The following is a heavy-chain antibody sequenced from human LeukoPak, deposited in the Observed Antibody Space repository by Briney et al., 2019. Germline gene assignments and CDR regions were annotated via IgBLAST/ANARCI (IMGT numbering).Heavy chain of an antibody. J-gene: IGHJ6*03. CDR2: IYPGDSDT. V-gene: IGHV5-51*01. Sequence: GESLKISCKGSGYSFTSYWIGWVRQMPGKGLEWMGIIYPGDSDTRYSPSFQGQVTISADKSISTAYLQWSSLKASDTAMYYCARQTARFHYYCYMDVWGKGTTVTVSS. CDR3: ARQTARFHYYCYMDV. D-gene: IGHD3-3*01. CDR1: GYSFTSYW.